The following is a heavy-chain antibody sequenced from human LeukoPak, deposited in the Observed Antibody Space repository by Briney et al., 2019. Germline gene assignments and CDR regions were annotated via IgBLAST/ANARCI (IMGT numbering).Heavy chain of an antibody. J-gene: IGHJ4*02. V-gene: IGHV3-74*01. CDR3: VIDLGDYNDF. CDR2: INTQGTYT. D-gene: IGHD2-15*01. Sequence: GGSLRLSCAVSGITFSSYWMHWVRQDPGRGLLWVSRINTQGTYTNYADSVKGRFTISRDYAKNTLYLQMSSLRADDTAVYYCVIDLGDYNDFWGQGTLVSVSS. CDR1: GITFSSYW.